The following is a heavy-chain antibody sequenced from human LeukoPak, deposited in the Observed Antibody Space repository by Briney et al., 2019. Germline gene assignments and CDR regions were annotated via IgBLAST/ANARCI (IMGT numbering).Heavy chain of an antibody. CDR1: GGSFSGYY. D-gene: IGHD2-2*01. J-gene: IGHJ4*02. CDR2: INHSGST. V-gene: IGHV4-34*01. CDR3: ARTGYCSSTSCHAGVRH. Sequence: PSETLSLTCAVYGGSFSGYYWSWIRQPPGKGLEWIGEINHSGSTNYNPSLKSRVTISVDTSKNQFSLKLSSVTAADTAVYYCARTGYCSSTSCHAGVRHWGQGTLVTVSS.